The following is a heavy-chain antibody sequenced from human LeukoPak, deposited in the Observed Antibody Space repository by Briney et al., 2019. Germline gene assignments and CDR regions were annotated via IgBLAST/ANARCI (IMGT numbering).Heavy chain of an antibody. CDR2: IYYSGST. V-gene: IGHV4-31*03. CDR1: GGSISSGGYY. D-gene: IGHD4-17*01. CDR3: ARVATVTAGGAFDI. Sequence: PSETLSLTCTVSGGSISSGGYYWSWIRQHPGKGLEWIGYIYYSGSTYYNPSLKSRVTISVDTSKNQFSLKLSSVTAADTAVYYCARVATVTAGGAFDIWGQGTMVTVSS. J-gene: IGHJ3*02.